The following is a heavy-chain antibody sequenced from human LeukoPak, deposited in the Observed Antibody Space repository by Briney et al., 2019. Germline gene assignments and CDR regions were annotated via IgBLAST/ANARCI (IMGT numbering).Heavy chain of an antibody. CDR3: ASGKETSMAQGY. CDR1: GFTASSNY. V-gene: IGHV3-53*01. D-gene: IGHD5-18*01. Sequence: GGSLRLSCAVSGFTASSNYMTCVRHAPEDGLEWVSVIYSGGSIYYADSVKGRFTISRDISKNTVDLQLNSLRAEDTAVYYCASGKETSMAQGYWGQGTLVTVSS. CDR2: IYSGGSI. J-gene: IGHJ4*02.